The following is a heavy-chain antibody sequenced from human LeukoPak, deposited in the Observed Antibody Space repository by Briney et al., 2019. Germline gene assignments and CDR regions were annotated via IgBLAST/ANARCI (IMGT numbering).Heavy chain of an antibody. CDR1: GVSISSTNYF. CDR3: FADRGGDQGDS. CDR2: LLYSGFT. D-gene: IGHD3-16*01. Sequence: SSETLSLTCSVSGVSISSTNYFWGWIRQPPGKGLEWIGGLLYSGFTYYHPSLKSRVGISVDTSKNQFSLKLTSVTAADTAVYFCFADRGGDQGDSWGQGTLVTVSS. V-gene: IGHV4-39*07. J-gene: IGHJ4*02.